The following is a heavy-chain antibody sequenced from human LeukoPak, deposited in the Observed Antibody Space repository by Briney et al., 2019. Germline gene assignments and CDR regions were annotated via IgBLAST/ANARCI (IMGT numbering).Heavy chain of an antibody. CDR3: AKDYITMVRGVIITTEPYYYYGMDV. D-gene: IGHD3-10*01. Sequence: GGSLRLSCAASGFTFSDYYMSWIRQAPGKGLEWVSYISSSGSTIYYADSVKGRFTISRDNAKNSLYLQMNSLGAEDTAVYYCAKDYITMVRGVIITTEPYYYYGMDVWGQGTTVTVSS. V-gene: IGHV3-11*01. J-gene: IGHJ6*02. CDR2: ISSSGSTI. CDR1: GFTFSDYY.